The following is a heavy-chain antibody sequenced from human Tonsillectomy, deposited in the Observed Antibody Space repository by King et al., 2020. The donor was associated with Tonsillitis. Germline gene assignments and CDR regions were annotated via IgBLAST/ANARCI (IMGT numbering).Heavy chain of an antibody. Sequence: VQLVESGEAVVNPGGSLDPPFQAKGFFLGYIGLHWSARPQARGRKWVPSPPPDGILKNMADSVKGRFTISRDNSRNTVSLQMNSLRVEDTAVYYCVKDVNGYCVGDCYDYWGQGTLVTVSS. CDR3: VKDVNGYCVGDCYDY. CDR1: GFFLGYIG. V-gene: IGHV3-30*02. J-gene: IGHJ4*02. CDR2: PPPDGILK. D-gene: IGHD2-21*01.